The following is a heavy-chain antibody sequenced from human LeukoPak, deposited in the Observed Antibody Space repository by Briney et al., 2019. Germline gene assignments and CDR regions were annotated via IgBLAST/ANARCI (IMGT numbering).Heavy chain of an antibody. CDR3: ARDLISSSSLINFDP. V-gene: IGHV4-4*07. D-gene: IGHD6-6*01. CDR2: IYTSGST. J-gene: IGHJ5*02. CDR1: GGSISSYY. Sequence: PSETLSLTCTVSGGSISSYYWSWIRQPAGKGLELSGRIYTSGSTNYNPSLKSRVTMSVDTSKNQFSLKLSSVTAADTAVYYCARDLISSSSLINFDPWGQGTLVTVSS.